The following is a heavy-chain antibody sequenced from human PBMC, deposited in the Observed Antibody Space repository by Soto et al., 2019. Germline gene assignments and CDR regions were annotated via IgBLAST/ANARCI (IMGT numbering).Heavy chain of an antibody. CDR2: ISPNSGSI. D-gene: IGHD3-22*01. J-gene: IGHJ6*02. CDR3: VKDRDSNSWPSRDV. CDR1: GYTFTRNG. Sequence: ASVKVSCKTSGYTFTRNGISWVRQAPGQGLEWMGWISPNSGSIKYAQKLQGRVIMTTDTSTSTAYMELRSLRSDDTAVYYCVKDRDSNSWPSRDVWGPGTTVTVS. V-gene: IGHV1-18*01.